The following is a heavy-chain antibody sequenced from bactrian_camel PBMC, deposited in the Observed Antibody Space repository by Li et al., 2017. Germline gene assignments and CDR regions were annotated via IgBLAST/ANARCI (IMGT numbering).Heavy chain of an antibody. D-gene: IGHD3*01. Sequence: HVQLVESGGGSVQAGESLRLSCVVSGYAYSDGYCLGWFRQAPGKEREGVAQMYSGESSTCYADSVKGRFTISHDNAKRTLYLQMNSLKPEDTAVYYCAARDNYDCPQIGLRPGDFAYWGQGTQVTVS. CDR3: AARDNYDCPQIGLRPGDFAY. CDR1: GYAYSDGYC. CDR2: MYSGESST. J-gene: IGHJ6*01. V-gene: IGHV3-3*01.